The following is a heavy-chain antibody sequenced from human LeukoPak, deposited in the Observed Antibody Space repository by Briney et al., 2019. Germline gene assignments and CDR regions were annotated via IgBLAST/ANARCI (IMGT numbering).Heavy chain of an antibody. D-gene: IGHD3-3*01. CDR1: GFTFSSYS. CDR3: ARGRDTIFGAIAPP. V-gene: IGHV3-21*01. Sequence: GGSLRLSCAASGFTFSSYSMNWVRQAPGKGLEWVSSISSSSSYIYYAGSVKGRFTISRDNAKNSLCLQMNSLRAEDTAVYYCARGRDTIFGAIAPPWGQGTLVTVSS. J-gene: IGHJ5*02. CDR2: ISSSSSYI.